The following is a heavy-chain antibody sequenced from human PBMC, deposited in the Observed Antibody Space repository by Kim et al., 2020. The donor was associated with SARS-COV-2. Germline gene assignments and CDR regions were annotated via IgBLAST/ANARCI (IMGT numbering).Heavy chain of an antibody. CDR1: GYSFTSYW. Sequence: GESLKISCKGSGYSFTSYWISWVRQMPGKGLEWMGRIDPSDSYTNYSPSFQGHVTISADKSISTAYLQWSSLKASDTAMYYCASADDNYYDSSGTPPRYWGQGTLITVSS. CDR3: ASADDNYYDSSGTPPRY. D-gene: IGHD3-22*01. CDR2: IDPSDSYT. V-gene: IGHV5-10-1*01. J-gene: IGHJ4*02.